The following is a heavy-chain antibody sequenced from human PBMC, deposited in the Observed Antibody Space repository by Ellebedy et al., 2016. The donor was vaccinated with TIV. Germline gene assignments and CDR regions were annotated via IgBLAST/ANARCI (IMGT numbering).Heavy chain of an antibody. D-gene: IGHD4-11*01. V-gene: IGHV1-69*06. CDR1: GGTFGSDA. Sequence: AASVKVSCKASGGTFGSDASTWVRQAHGQGFEWMGGILPIFDSATYAQQFQGRVTITADKSTNTAYMELRGMSFEDTAVYYCAREYSLHNWFDPWGQGTLVTVSS. CDR3: AREYSLHNWFDP. CDR2: ILPIFDSA. J-gene: IGHJ5*02.